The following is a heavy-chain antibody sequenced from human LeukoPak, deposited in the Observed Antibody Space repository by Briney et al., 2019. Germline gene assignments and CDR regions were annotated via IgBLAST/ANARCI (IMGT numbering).Heavy chain of an antibody. CDR2: ISYDGSNK. D-gene: IGHD6-13*01. CDR3: ARVLPYSSSPGY. CDR1: GFTFSSYA. J-gene: IGHJ4*02. V-gene: IGHV3-30*04. Sequence: PGGSLRLSCAASGFTFSSYAMHWVRQAPGKGLEWVAVISYDGSNKYYADSVKGRFTISRDNSKNTLYLQMNSLRAEDTAVYYCARVLPYSSSPGYWGQGTLVTVSS.